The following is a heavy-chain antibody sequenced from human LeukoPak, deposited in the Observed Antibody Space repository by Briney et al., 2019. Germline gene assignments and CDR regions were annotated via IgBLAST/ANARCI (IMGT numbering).Heavy chain of an antibody. CDR3: ARGRGGDCSGGSCSYYFDY. D-gene: IGHD2-15*01. CDR2: INHSGST. J-gene: IGHJ4*02. Sequence: SETLSLTCAVYGGSFSGYYWSWIRQPPGKGLEWLGEINHSGSTNYNPSLKSRVTISVDTSKNQFSLKLSSVAAADTAVYYCARGRGGDCSGGSCSYYFDYWGQGTLVTVSS. CDR1: GGSFSGYY. V-gene: IGHV4-34*01.